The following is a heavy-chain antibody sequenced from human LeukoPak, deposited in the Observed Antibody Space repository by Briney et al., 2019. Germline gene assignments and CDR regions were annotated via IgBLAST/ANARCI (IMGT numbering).Heavy chain of an antibody. CDR2: ISGSGGST. D-gene: IGHD1-26*01. Sequence: PGGSLRLSCAASGFTFSSYAMSWVRQAPGKGLKWVSDISGSGGSTYYADSVKGRFTISRDNAKNSLYLQMNSLRAEDTAVYYCASLLGDKTIFDFWGQGTLVTVSS. CDR1: GFTFSSYA. J-gene: IGHJ4*02. V-gene: IGHV3-23*01. CDR3: ASLLGDKTIFDF.